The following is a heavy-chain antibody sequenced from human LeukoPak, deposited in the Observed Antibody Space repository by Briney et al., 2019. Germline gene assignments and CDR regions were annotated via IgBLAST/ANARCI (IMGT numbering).Heavy chain of an antibody. V-gene: IGHV5-51*01. CDR2: TYPGDSDT. CDR1: GYSFTSYW. CDR3: ARLTGLYYYDSSGYQDAFDY. Sequence: GESLKISCKGSGYSFTSYWIGWVRQMPGKGLEWMGITYPGDSDTRYSPSFQGQVTISADKSISTAYLQWSSLKASDTAMYYCARLTGLYYYDSSGYQDAFDYWGQGTLVTVSS. D-gene: IGHD3-22*01. J-gene: IGHJ4*02.